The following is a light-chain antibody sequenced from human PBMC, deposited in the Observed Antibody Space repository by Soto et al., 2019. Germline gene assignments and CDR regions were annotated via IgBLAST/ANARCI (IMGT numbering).Light chain of an antibody. CDR1: SGDIGNYNA. V-gene: IGLV2-14*01. CDR3: GSWTPSRPDV. CDR2: EVS. J-gene: IGLJ1*01. Sequence: QSALTQPASVSGSPGQSITIPCTGTSGDIGNYNAVSWYQQHPGKAPKLIIYEVSHRPSGVSDRFSGSKSGNTASLTISGLQAEDEADYYCGSWTPSRPDVFGPGTKLTVL.